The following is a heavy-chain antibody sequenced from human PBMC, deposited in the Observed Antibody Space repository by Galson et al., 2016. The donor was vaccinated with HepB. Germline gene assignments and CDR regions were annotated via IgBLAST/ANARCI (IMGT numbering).Heavy chain of an antibody. CDR2: ISGSSTAI. CDR3: AKVDYGGNSLRGVFAL. CDR1: GFTFSSYS. J-gene: IGHJ5*02. V-gene: IGHV3-48*01. D-gene: IGHD4-23*01. Sequence: SLRLSCAASGFTFSSYSMNWVRQAPGKGLEWVSYISGSSTAIYYADSVKGRFTISRDNAKNTMYLQMNNLRAEETAIYYCAKVDYGGNSLRGVFALWGQGTLVTVSS.